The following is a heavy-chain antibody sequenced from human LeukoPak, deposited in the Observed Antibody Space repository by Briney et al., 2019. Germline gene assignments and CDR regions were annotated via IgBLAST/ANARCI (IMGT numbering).Heavy chain of an antibody. CDR1: GFTFSSYA. V-gene: IGHV3-23*01. CDR3: AKALYLSLGAFDI. CDR2: ISGSGGST. D-gene: IGHD2-15*01. J-gene: IGHJ3*02. Sequence: SGGSLRLSCAASGFTFSSYAMSWVRQAPGKGLEWVSAISGSGGSTYYADSVKGRFTISRDNSKNTLYLQMNSLRAEDTAVYYCAKALYLSLGAFDIWGQGTMVTVSS.